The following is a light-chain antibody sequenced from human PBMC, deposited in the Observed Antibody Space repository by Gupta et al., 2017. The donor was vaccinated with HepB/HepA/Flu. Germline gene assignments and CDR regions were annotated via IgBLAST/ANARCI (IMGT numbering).Light chain of an antibody. V-gene: IGKV1-9*01. Sequence: DIQLTQSPSFLSASVGDRVTITCLASQGINNHLGWYQQKPGKAPKLLIHSASRVQSGVPSRFSGSGYGTEFTLTISSRQPEDFATYYCQHRNSSPLTFGRGTXVDI. J-gene: IGKJ4*01. CDR2: SAS. CDR1: QGINNH. CDR3: QHRNSSPLT.